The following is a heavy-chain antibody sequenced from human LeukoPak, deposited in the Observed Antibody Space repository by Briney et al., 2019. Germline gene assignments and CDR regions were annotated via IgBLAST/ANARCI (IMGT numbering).Heavy chain of an antibody. D-gene: IGHD6-19*01. CDR2: LSFDESS. CDR3: AREGHSSGFAPAFDT. Sequence: GGSLRLSCATSGINFGASIMHWIRQAPGKGLEWVAGLSFDESSYYGDSVEGRFIISGDNSKRTLYLQMNSLKVEDTALYYCAREGHSSGFAPAFDTWGQGTMVTVSS. CDR1: GINFGASI. V-gene: IGHV3-30*04. J-gene: IGHJ3*02.